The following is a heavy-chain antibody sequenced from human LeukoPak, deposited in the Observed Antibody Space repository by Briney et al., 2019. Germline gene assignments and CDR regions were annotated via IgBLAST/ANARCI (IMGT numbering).Heavy chain of an antibody. Sequence: GGSLRLSCAASGFTFSSYAMTWVRQAPGKGLEWVSSISGSGGSTYYADSVKGRFTISRDNSKNTLYLQMNSLRAEDTAVYYCAKDKVGDGYTDYWGQGTLVTVSS. CDR2: ISGSGGST. CDR3: AKDKVGDGYTDY. V-gene: IGHV3-23*01. D-gene: IGHD5-24*01. J-gene: IGHJ4*02. CDR1: GFTFSSYA.